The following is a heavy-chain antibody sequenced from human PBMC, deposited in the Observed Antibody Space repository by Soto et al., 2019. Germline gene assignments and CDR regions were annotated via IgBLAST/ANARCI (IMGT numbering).Heavy chain of an antibody. J-gene: IGHJ4*02. D-gene: IGHD6-13*01. CDR1: GFTFNPYA. CDR2: IRGSGAGT. CDR3: AKGFGISWQYYFDY. Sequence: EVQLLESGGGLAQPGGSLRLSCAASGFTFNPYAMNWVRQAPGKGLEWGSAIRGSGAGTYYADSVKGRFTTSRDNSKNTLYLQMHSLRAEDTAVYFCAKGFGISWQYYFDYWGQGTLVTVSS. V-gene: IGHV3-23*01.